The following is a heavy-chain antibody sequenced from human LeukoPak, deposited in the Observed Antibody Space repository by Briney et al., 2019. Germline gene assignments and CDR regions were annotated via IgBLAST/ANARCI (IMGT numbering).Heavy chain of an antibody. CDR1: GFTFSSYA. V-gene: IGHV3-21*01. CDR3: ASQYTSSRIFDD. D-gene: IGHD6-13*01. J-gene: IGHJ4*02. Sequence: GGSLRLSCAASGFTFSSYAMNWVRQAPGKGLEWVSSISSSSTYIYYADSVKGRFTVSRDNAKNSLYLQMNSLRAEDTAVYFCASQYTSSRIFDDWGQGTLVTVSS. CDR2: ISSSSTYI.